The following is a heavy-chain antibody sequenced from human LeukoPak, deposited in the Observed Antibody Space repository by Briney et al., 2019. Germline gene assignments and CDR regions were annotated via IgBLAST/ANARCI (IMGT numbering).Heavy chain of an antibody. CDR3: ASPRDVAVVVGATAGYFDL. CDR2: IYQSGGT. D-gene: IGHD2-15*01. J-gene: IGHJ2*01. CDR1: GYSISSGYY. V-gene: IGHV4-38-2*02. Sequence: SETLSLTCTVSGYSISSGYYWGWIRPPPGKGLEWIGSIYQSGGTFYNPSLKSRVTISIDTSRNQFSLRLTSVTAADTAVYYCASPRDVAVVVGATAGYFDLWGRGTLVTVSS.